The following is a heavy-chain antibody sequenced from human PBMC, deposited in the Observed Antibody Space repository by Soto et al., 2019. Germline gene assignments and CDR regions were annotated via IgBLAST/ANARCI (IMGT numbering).Heavy chain of an antibody. V-gene: IGHV3-23*01. CDR2: ISGSGGST. Sequence: GGSLRLSCAASGFTFSSYDMSWVRQAPGKGLEWVSAISGSGGSTYYADSVKGRFTITRDNSKNTLYLQMNSLRAEDTAVYYCAKATYYYDSSGYFPFDYWGQGTLVTVSS. J-gene: IGHJ4*02. D-gene: IGHD3-22*01. CDR1: GFTFSSYD. CDR3: AKATYYYDSSGYFPFDY.